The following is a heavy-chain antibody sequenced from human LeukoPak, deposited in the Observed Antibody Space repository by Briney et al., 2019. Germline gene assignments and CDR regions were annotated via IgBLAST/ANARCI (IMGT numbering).Heavy chain of an antibody. Sequence: SQTLSLTCTVSGGSISSGDYYWSWIRQPPGKGLEWIGYIYYSGSTYYNPSLKSRVTLSVDTSKNQFSLKLSSVTAADTAVYYCARHNPRYYYDSSGYPDYWGQGTLVTVSS. D-gene: IGHD3-22*01. J-gene: IGHJ4*02. V-gene: IGHV4-30-4*08. CDR1: GGSISSGDYY. CDR2: IYYSGST. CDR3: ARHNPRYYYDSSGYPDY.